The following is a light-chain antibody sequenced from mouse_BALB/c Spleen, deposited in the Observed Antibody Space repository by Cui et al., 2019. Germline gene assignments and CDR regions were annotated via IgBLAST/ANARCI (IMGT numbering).Light chain of an antibody. CDR2: LTS. CDR1: SSVSY. Sequence: QLVLTQSPALMSASPGEKVTMTCSASSSVSYMYWYQQKPRSSPKPWIYLTSNLASGVPARFSGSGSGTSYSLTISSMEAEDAATYYCQQLSSNPLTFGAGTKLELK. CDR3: QQLSSNPLT. V-gene: IGKV4-68*01. J-gene: IGKJ5*01.